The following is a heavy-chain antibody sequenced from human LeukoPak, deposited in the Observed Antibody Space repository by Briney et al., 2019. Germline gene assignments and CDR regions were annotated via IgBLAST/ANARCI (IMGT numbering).Heavy chain of an antibody. V-gene: IGHV3-48*03. Sequence: GGSLRLSCAASGFTFSSYTMNWVRQAPGKRLEWVSYISSSGSTIYYADSVKGRFTISRDNAKNSLYVQMNSLRAEDTAVYYCARGSPLFDYWGQGTLVTVSS. CDR3: ARGSPLFDY. J-gene: IGHJ4*02. CDR1: GFTFSSYT. CDR2: ISSSGSTI.